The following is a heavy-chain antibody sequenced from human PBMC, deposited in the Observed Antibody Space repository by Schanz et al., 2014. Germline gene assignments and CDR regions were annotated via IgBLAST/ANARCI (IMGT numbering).Heavy chain of an antibody. J-gene: IGHJ4*02. CDR1: GGTFSTYT. CDR2: IIPSLGLA. D-gene: IGHD3-22*01. Sequence: QVQLVQSGAEVKKPGASVKVSCKASGGTFSTYTISWVRQAPGQGLEWMGRIIPSLGLAKYEQKFQDKVTITADTSTTTAYMELSGLRSEDTAVYYCAGAFDSSGYYFDYWGQGTLVTVSS. CDR3: AGAFDSSGYYFDY. V-gene: IGHV1-69*09.